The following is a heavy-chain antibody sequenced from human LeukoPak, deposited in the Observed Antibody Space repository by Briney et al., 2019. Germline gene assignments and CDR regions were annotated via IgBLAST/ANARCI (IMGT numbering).Heavy chain of an antibody. D-gene: IGHD3-22*01. Sequence: ASVKVSCKASGYTLTSYDINWVRQAPGQGLEWMGWMNPNSGNTGYAQKFQGRVSMTRDTSISTVYMELSSLRSEDTAMYYCARGDYYDSSGYRFNDYWGQGTLVTVSS. CDR3: ARGDYYDSSGYRFNDY. V-gene: IGHV1-8*01. CDR2: MNPNSGNT. CDR1: GYTLTSYD. J-gene: IGHJ4*02.